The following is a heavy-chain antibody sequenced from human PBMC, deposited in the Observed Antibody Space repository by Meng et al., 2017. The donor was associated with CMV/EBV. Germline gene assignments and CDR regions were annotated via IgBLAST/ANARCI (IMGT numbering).Heavy chain of an antibody. CDR3: ARGKVATIAGGWFDP. V-gene: IGHV1-2*02. CDR1: GYTYTGYY. Sequence: VQLVQSGAEGEEAGDSVKVSWKASGYTYTGYYMHWVRQAPGQGLEWMVWINPINGGTNDAQKFQGRVTMIRDTSISTAYMELSRLTSDDTAVYYCARGKVATIAGGWFDPWGQETLVTVSS. D-gene: IGHD5-12*01. CDR2: INPINGGT. J-gene: IGHJ5*02.